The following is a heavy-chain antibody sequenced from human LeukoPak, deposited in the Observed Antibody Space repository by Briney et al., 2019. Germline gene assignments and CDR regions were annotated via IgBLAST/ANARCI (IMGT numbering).Heavy chain of an antibody. CDR1: GFTFSSYA. Sequence: GGSLRLSCAASGFTFSSYAMHWVRQAPGKGLEWVAVISYDGSNKYYADSVKGRFTISRDNAKNSLYLQMNSLRAEDTAVYYCAKDFSYYDYVWGSYREDYWGQGTLVTVSS. CDR2: ISYDGSNK. CDR3: AKDFSYYDYVWGSYREDY. J-gene: IGHJ4*02. D-gene: IGHD3-16*02. V-gene: IGHV3-30*04.